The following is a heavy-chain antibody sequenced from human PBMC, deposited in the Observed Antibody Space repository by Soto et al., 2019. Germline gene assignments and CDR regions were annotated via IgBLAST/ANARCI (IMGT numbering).Heavy chain of an antibody. Sequence: QVRLVEFGGGVVQPGNSLRLSCAASGFTFSTYGMHWVRQAPGKGLEWVAHIWHDGSNTYYIDSVKGRFTISRDNSKNTLYLQMNSLRADDTAVYYCATEIDWLHACYFWGQGTMVTVSS. CDR2: IWHDGSNT. V-gene: IGHV3-33*01. CDR3: ATEIDWLHACYF. J-gene: IGHJ3*01. D-gene: IGHD3-9*01. CDR1: GFTFSTYG.